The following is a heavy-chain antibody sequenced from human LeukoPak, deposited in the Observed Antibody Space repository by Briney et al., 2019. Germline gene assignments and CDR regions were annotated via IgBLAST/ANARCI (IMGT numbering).Heavy chain of an antibody. J-gene: IGHJ5*02. V-gene: IGHV1-18*01. CDR3: ARVGGSSWYRVLTNCNWFDP. CDR1: GYTFTSYG. Sequence: ASVKVSCKASGYTFTSYGISWVRQAPGQGLEWMGWISAYDGNTNYAQKLQGRVTMTTDTSTSTAYMELRSLRSDDTAVYYCARVGGSSWYRVLTNCNWFDPWGQGTLVTVSS. CDR2: ISAYDGNT. D-gene: IGHD6-13*01.